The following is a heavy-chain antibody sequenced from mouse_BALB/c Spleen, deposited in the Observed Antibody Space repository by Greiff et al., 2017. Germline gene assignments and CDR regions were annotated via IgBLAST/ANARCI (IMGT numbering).Heavy chain of an antibody. J-gene: IGHJ3*01. Sequence: EVHLVESGGGLVKPGGSLKLSCAASGFTFSSYAMSWVRQTPEKRLEWVASISSGGSTYYPDSVKGRFTISRDNARNILYLQMSSLRSEDTAMYYCAREGRLLRLGAYWGQGTLVTVSA. CDR1: GFTFSSYA. V-gene: IGHV5-6-5*01. D-gene: IGHD1-2*01. CDR3: AREGRLLRLGAY. CDR2: ISSGGST.